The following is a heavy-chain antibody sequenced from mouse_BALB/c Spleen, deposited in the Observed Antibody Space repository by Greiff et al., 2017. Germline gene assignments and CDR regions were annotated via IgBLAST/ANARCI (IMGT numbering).Heavy chain of an antibody. CDR2: IDTSDSYT. V-gene: IGHV1-69*01. Sequence: VQLQQPGAELVMPGASVKMSCKASGYTFTDYWMHWVKQRPGQGLEWIGAIDTSDSYTSYNQKFKGKATLTVDESSSTAYMQLSSLTSEDSAVYYCARNRGNLDYWGQGTTLTVSS. CDR3: ARNRGNLDY. J-gene: IGHJ2*01. CDR1: GYTFTDYW. D-gene: IGHD2-1*01.